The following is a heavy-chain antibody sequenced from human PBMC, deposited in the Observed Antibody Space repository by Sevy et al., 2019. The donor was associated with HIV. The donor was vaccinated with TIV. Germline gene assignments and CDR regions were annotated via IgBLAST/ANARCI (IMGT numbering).Heavy chain of an antibody. D-gene: IGHD5-12*01. J-gene: IGHJ4*02. V-gene: IGHV3-11*01. CDR3: AREDMATTRGPFDY. Sequence: GGSLRLSCAASGFTFSEYYMTWIRQAPGKGLEWVSYISSSGSTLYYADSVKGRLTISRDNAKNSLYLQMNSLRAEDTAVYYCAREDMATTRGPFDYWGQGTLVTVSS. CDR1: GFTFSEYY. CDR2: ISSSGSTL.